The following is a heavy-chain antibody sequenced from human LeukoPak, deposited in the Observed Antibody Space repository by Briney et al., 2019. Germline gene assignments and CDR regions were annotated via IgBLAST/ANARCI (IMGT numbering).Heavy chain of an antibody. Sequence: GASVKVSCKASGGTFSSYAISWVRQAPGQGLEWMGRIIPILGIANYAQKFQGRVTITADKSTSTAYMELSSLRSEDTAVYYCARDHYYDSSGYYRGGFDYWGQGTLVTVSS. J-gene: IGHJ4*02. D-gene: IGHD3-22*01. CDR3: ARDHYYDSSGYYRGGFDY. CDR2: IIPILGIA. V-gene: IGHV1-69*04. CDR1: GGTFSSYA.